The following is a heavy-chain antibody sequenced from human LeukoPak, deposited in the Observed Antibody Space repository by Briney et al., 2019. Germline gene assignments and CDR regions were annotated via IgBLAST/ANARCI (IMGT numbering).Heavy chain of an antibody. J-gene: IGHJ4*02. D-gene: IGHD3-10*01. CDR2: ISAYNGNT. CDR1: GYTFTNYA. V-gene: IGHV1-18*01. Sequence: ASVKVSCKASGYTFTNYAMHWVRQAPGQRLEWMGWISAYNGNTNYAQKLQGRVTMTTDTSTSTAYMELRSLRSDDTAVYYCARGTRLDYYGSGSYSQTFDYWGQGTLVTVSS. CDR3: ARGTRLDYYGSGSYSQTFDY.